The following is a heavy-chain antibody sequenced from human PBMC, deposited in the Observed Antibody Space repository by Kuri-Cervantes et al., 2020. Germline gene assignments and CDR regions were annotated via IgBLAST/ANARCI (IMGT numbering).Heavy chain of an antibody. D-gene: IGHD4-23*01. V-gene: IGHV3-30*18. CDR2: ISYDGSNK. CDR1: GFTFSSYG. CDR3: AKDYGGNSGWFDP. J-gene: IGHJ5*02. Sequence: GESLKISCAASGFTFSSYGMHWVRQAPGKGLEWVAVISYDGSNKYYADSVKGRFTISRDNSKNTLYLQMNSLRAEDTAVYYCAKDYGGNSGWFDPWGQGTLVTVSS.